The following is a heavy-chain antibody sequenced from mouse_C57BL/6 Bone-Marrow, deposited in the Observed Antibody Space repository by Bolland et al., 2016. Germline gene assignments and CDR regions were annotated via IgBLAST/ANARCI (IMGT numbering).Heavy chain of an antibody. J-gene: IGHJ2*01. V-gene: IGHV1-19*01. Sequence: INPYNGGTSYNQKFKGKVTLTVDKSSSTAYMELNSLTSEDSAVYYCARNYEMDYWGQGTT. CDR3: ARNYEMDY. CDR2: INPYNGGT. D-gene: IGHD1-1*01.